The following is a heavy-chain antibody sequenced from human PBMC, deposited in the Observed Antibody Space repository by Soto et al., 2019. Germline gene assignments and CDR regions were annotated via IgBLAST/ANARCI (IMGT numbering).Heavy chain of an antibody. CDR1: GGSISASSYY. Sequence: QVLLQESGPGLVKPLETLSLTCTVSGGSISASSYYWGWIRQPPGKGLAWIGSMDYSGSTYYNPSLKSRVTISVDTYKNQFPLKLSSLTAADTAVYYCARRQWLRIFDFWGQGTMFTVSS. CDR2: MDYSGST. J-gene: IGHJ4*02. CDR3: ARRQWLRIFDF. V-gene: IGHV4-39*01. D-gene: IGHD5-12*01.